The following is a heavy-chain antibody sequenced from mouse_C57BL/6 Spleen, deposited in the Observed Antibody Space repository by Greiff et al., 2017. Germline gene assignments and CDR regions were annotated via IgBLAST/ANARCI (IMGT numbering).Heavy chain of an antibody. V-gene: IGHV1-69*01. Sequence: QVQLQQSGAELVMPGASVKMSCKASGYTFTSYCMDWVKQSPGQGLEWIGEIYPYNDDTNYNEKFKGKATLTVDKSSSTAYLQLSRLTSDDSAVYYCARLYAMDYWGQGTSVTVSS. CDR3: ARLYAMDY. CDR1: GYTFTSYC. CDR2: IYPYNDDT. J-gene: IGHJ4*01.